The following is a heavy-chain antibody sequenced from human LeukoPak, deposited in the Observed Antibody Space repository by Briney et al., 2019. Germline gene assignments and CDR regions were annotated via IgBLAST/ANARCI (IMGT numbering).Heavy chain of an antibody. CDR1: GFTFSTYA. V-gene: IGHV3-23*01. CDR3: ARNYCDY. J-gene: IGHJ4*02. Sequence: PGGSLRLSCAASGFTFSTYAMSWVRQAPGKGLEWVSGISGSGGSTYYADSVKGRFAISRDNSKNKLYLQMNNLRAEDTAVYYCARNYCDYWGQGTLVTVSS. CDR2: ISGSGGST.